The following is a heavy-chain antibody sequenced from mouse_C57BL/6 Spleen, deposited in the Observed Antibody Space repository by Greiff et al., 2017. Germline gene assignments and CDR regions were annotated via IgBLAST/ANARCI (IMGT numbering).Heavy chain of an antibody. J-gene: IGHJ2*01. D-gene: IGHD6-2*01. CDR3: TKSDSLFPLGY. CDR2: IYPGNSDT. Sequence: VHVKQSGTVLARPGASVKMSCKTSGYTFTSYWMHWVKQRPGQGLEWIGAIYPGNSDTSYNQKFKGKATLTAVTSASTAYMALSSLTNEDSAVYYCTKSDSLFPLGYWGQGTTLTVSS. V-gene: IGHV1-5*01. CDR1: GYTFTSYW.